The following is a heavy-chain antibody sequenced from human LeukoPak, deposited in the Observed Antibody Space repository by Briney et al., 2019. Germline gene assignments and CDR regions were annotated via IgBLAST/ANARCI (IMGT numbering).Heavy chain of an antibody. CDR2: IYYSGST. J-gene: IGHJ4*02. CDR3: ARFSNWNYPDY. V-gene: IGHV4-59*01. CDR1: GGSISGYY. D-gene: IGHD1-1*01. Sequence: SETLSLTCTVSGGSISGYYWSWIRQPPGKGLEWIGYIYYSGSTNYNPSLKSRVTISVDTSKNQFSLKLSSVTAADTAVYYCARFSNWNYPDYWGQGTLVTVSS.